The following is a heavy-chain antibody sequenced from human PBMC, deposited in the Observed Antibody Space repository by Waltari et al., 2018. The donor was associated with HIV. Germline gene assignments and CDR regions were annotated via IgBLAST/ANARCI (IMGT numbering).Heavy chain of an antibody. CDR3: ARHAPWDYYDSSGMGGPDY. V-gene: IGHV4-39*01. CDR1: GGSISSSSYY. CDR2: IYYSGST. J-gene: IGHJ4*02. D-gene: IGHD3-22*01. Sequence: QLQLQESGPGLVKPSETLSLTCTVSGGSISSSSYYWGWIRQPPGKGLEWIGSIYYSGSTYYNPSLKSRVTISVDTSKNQFSLKLSSVTAADTAVYYCARHAPWDYYDSSGMGGPDYWGQGTLVTVSS.